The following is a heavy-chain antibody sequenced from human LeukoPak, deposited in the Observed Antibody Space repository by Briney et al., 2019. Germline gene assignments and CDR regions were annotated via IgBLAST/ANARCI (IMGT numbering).Heavy chain of an antibody. CDR3: GKTTTGYSSGRNPAWPVDY. CDR1: GFTFSSYA. V-gene: IGHV3-23*01. CDR2: IFGSGGSA. J-gene: IGHJ4*02. D-gene: IGHD6-19*01. Sequence: GGSLRLSCTASGFTFSSYAMYWVRQAPGKRLEWASGIFGSGGSAHYADSVKGRFTISRDNSQNTVYLQMNSLRAEDTAVYYCGKTTTGYSSGRNPAWPVDYWGQGTLVTVSS.